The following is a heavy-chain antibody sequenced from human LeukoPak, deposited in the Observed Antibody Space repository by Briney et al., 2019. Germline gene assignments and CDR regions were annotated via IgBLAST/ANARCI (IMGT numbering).Heavy chain of an antibody. CDR1: GGSFSGCY. J-gene: IGHJ4*02. V-gene: IGHV4-34*01. CDR3: ARYSGWKDNFDY. D-gene: IGHD6-19*01. Sequence: SETLSLTCAVYGGSFSGCYWSWIRQPPGKGLEWIGEINHSGSTNYNPSLKSRVTISVDTSKNQFSLKLSSVTAADTAVYYCARYSGWKDNFDYWGQGTLVTVSS. CDR2: INHSGST.